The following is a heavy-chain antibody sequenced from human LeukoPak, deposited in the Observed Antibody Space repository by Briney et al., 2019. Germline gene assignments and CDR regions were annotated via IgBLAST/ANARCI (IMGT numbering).Heavy chain of an antibody. Sequence: ASVKVSCEASGYTXTDYYMHWVRQAPGQGLEWMGWINPNSGGTNYAQNFQGRVTMTRDTSISTAYMELSRLRSDDTAVYYCARDLEVWGQGTLVAVSS. CDR3: ARDLEV. CDR2: INPNSGGT. J-gene: IGHJ4*02. CDR1: GYTXTDYY. V-gene: IGHV1-2*02.